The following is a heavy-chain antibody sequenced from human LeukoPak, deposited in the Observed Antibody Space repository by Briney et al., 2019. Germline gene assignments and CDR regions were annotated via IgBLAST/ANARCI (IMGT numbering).Heavy chain of an antibody. Sequence: GGSLRLSCAASGFTFDDYAMHWVRQAPGQGLEWVSGISWNSGSIGCADSVKGRFTISRDNAKNSLYLQMNSLRAEDTAVYYCAELGITMIGGVWGKGTTVTISS. J-gene: IGHJ6*04. CDR2: ISWNSGSI. CDR1: GFTFDDYA. V-gene: IGHV3-9*01. D-gene: IGHD3-10*02. CDR3: AELGITMIGGV.